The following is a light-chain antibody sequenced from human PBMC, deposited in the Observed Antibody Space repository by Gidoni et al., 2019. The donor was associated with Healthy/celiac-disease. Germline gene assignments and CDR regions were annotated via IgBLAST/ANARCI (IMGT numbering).Light chain of an antibody. CDR2: GNS. CDR1: SPNIGAGYD. Sequence: QSVLTQPPSVSGAPGQRVTISCTGSSPNIGAGYDVHWYQQLPGTAPKLLIYGNSNRPSGVPDRFSGSKSGTSASLAITGLQAEDEADYYCQSDDSSLSVVFGGGSKLTVL. V-gene: IGLV1-40*01. J-gene: IGLJ2*01. CDR3: QSDDSSLSVV.